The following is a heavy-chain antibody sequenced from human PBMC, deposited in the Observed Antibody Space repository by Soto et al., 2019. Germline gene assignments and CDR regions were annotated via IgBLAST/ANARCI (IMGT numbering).Heavy chain of an antibody. J-gene: IGHJ4*02. CDR2: IYYSGST. Sequence: SETLSLTCTVSGGSISSSSYYWGWIRQPPGKGLEWIGSIYYSGSTNYNPSLKSRVTISVDTSKNQFSLKLNSMTAADTAVYYCARSMHYSDGSNYSPFDYSGQGTLVTVSS. CDR3: ARSMHYSDGSNYSPFDY. CDR1: GGSISSSSYY. V-gene: IGHV4-39*07. D-gene: IGHD3-22*01.